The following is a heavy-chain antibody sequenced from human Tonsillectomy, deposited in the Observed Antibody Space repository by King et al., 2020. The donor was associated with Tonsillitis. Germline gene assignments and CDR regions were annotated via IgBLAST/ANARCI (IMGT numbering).Heavy chain of an antibody. J-gene: IGHJ4*02. CDR3: AKWGGIVVVTAKYYFDY. Sequence: QLVQSGGGLVQPGGSLKLSGAASGSPFSAYAMSWVRRAPGRGLGWVSVIIGRGVSTYYADSVKGRFTISRDNSKNTLYLQMNSLRAEDTAVYYCAKWGGIVVVTAKYYFDYWGQGTLVTVSS. CDR2: IIGRGVST. CDR1: GSPFSAYA. D-gene: IGHD2-21*02. V-gene: IGHV3-23*04.